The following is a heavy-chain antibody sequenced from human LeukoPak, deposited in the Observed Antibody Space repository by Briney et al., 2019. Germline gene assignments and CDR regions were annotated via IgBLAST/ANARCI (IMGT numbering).Heavy chain of an antibody. Sequence: GASVKVSCKASGYTFTSYAMHWVRQAPGQRLEGMGWINAGNGNTKYSQKFQGRVTITRDTSASTAYMELSSLRSEDTAVYYCARAFLITFEATEPFDYWGQGTLVTVSS. J-gene: IGHJ4*02. V-gene: IGHV1-3*01. D-gene: IGHD3-16*01. CDR2: INAGNGNT. CDR1: GYTFTSYA. CDR3: ARAFLITFEATEPFDY.